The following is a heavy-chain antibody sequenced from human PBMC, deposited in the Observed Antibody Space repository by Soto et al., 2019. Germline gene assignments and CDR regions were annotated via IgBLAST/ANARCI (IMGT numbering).Heavy chain of an antibody. V-gene: IGHV3-23*01. D-gene: IGHD3-3*01. CDR3: SRWSYLDY. J-gene: IGHJ4*02. Sequence: DVQLWESGGGLVQPGGSLRLSCAASGFSFGSYALSWVRQAPGKGLEWVSIISGSDGKTYYADSVKGRFSISRDTSQSTLYLQMNSMRADDTAMYYCSRWSYLDYWGQGTRVTVSS. CDR1: GFSFGSYA. CDR2: ISGSDGKT.